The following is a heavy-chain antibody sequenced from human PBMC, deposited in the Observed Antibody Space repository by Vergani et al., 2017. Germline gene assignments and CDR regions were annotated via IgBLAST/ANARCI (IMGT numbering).Heavy chain of an antibody. CDR1: GGSISSSNW. D-gene: IGHD3-22*01. CDR3: ARRESHYYDSSGPLDY. Sequence: QVQLQESGPGLVKPSGTLSLTCAVSGGSISSSNWWSWVRQPPGKGLEWIGEIYHSGSTNYNPSLKSRVTITVDKSKNQFSLKLSSVTAADTDVYYCARRESHYYDSSGPLDYWGQGTLVTVSS. J-gene: IGHJ4*02. CDR2: IYHSGST. V-gene: IGHV4-4*02.